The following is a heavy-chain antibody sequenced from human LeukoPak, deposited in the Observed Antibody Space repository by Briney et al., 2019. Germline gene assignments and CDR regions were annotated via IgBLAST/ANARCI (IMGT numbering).Heavy chain of an antibody. CDR1: GFTFSTYT. V-gene: IGHV3-21*04. CDR2: LISTSTYV. Sequence: GGSLRLSCAASGFTFSTYTMNWVRQAPGKGLEWVSSLISTSTYVYYADSVRGRFTISRDNAKNSLYLQMNSLRVDDSAIYYCAKDHSADGWPTFEYWGRGTLVTVSS. D-gene: IGHD5-24*01. CDR3: AKDHSADGWPTFEY. J-gene: IGHJ4*02.